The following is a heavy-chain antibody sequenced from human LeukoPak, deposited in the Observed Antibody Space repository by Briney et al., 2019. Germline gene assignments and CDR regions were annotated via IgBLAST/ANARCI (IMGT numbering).Heavy chain of an antibody. CDR2: IYYTGST. V-gene: IGHV4-59*13. CDR1: DGYISSYY. J-gene: IGHJ6*03. CDR3: ARGGIAAAGPTSYYYYYMDV. D-gene: IGHD6-13*01. Sequence: KSSETLSLTCTVSDGYISSYYWNWIRQAPGRGLEWIGYIYYTGSTNYNPSLKSRVTISVDTSKNQFSLKLSSVTAADTAVYYCARGGIAAAGPTSYYYYYMDVWGKGTTVTISS.